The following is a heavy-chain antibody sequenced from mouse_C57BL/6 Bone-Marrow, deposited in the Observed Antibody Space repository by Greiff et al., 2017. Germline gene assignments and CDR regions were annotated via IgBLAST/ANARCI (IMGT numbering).Heavy chain of an antibody. CDR3: ARENSNHYFDY. CDR1: GYTFTSYW. V-gene: IGHV1-64*01. Sequence: QVQLQQPGAELVKPGASVKLSCKASGYTFTSYWMHWVKQRPGQGLEWIGMIHPNSGSTNYNEKFKSKATLTVDKSSSTAYMQLSSLTSEDSAVYYCARENSNHYFDYWGQGTTLTFSS. J-gene: IGHJ2*01. CDR2: IHPNSGST. D-gene: IGHD2-5*01.